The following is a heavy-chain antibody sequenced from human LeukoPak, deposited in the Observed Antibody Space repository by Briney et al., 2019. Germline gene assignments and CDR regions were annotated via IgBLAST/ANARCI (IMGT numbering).Heavy chain of an antibody. CDR1: GFTFSSYA. D-gene: IGHD3-10*01. Sequence: PGGSLRLSCAASGFTFSSYAMNWVRQAPGKGLEWVSGISGSGGSTYYADSVKGRFTISRDNSKNTLYLQMNSLRAEDTAVYYCAKDKTMGYYGSGSFCFDYWGQGTLVTVSS. V-gene: IGHV3-23*01. J-gene: IGHJ4*02. CDR3: AKDKTMGYYGSGSFCFDY. CDR2: ISGSGGST.